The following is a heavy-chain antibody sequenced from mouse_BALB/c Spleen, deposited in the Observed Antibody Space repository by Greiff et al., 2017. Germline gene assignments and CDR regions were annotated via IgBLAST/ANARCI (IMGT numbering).Heavy chain of an antibody. CDR3: TSLYYYAMDY. CDR2: IYPGNSDT. V-gene: IGHV1-5*01. CDR1: GYSFTSYW. J-gene: IGHJ4*01. Sequence: VQLQQSGTVLARPGASVKMSCKASGYSFTSYWMHWVKQRPGQGLEWIGAIYPGNSDTSYNQKFKGKAKLTAVTSASTAYMELSSLTNEDSAVYYCTSLYYYAMDYWGQGTSVTVSS. D-gene: IGHD6-1*01.